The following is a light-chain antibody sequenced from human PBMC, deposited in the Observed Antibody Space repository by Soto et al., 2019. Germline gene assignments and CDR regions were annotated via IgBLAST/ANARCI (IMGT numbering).Light chain of an antibody. CDR2: TNS. CDR1: SPNVGTNP. CDR3: ATWDDNVYV. Sequence: QSVLTQPPSASGTPGQAVTISCSISSPNVGTNPVAWYQQLPGTAPKLLIYTNSQRPLGVPVRFSGSKSGTSASLAISGLQSEDEGDYYCATWDDNVYVFGTGTKVTVL. J-gene: IGLJ1*01. V-gene: IGLV1-44*01.